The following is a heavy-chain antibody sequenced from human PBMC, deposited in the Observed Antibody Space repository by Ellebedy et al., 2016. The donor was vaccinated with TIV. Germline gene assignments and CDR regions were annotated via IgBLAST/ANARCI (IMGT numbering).Heavy chain of an antibody. CDR3: ARDRMYYYDSSGSYQYYGMDV. CDR1: GASIYSYY. CDR2: IFNTVST. J-gene: IGHJ6*02. D-gene: IGHD3-22*01. Sequence: SETLSLTXNVSGASIYSYYWTWIRQSPGKGLQWIGHIFNTVSTKYNPALESRVTISVDTSKNQFSLQLRLVTAADTAVYYCARDRMYYYDSSGSYQYYGMDVWGQGTTVTVSS. V-gene: IGHV4-59*13.